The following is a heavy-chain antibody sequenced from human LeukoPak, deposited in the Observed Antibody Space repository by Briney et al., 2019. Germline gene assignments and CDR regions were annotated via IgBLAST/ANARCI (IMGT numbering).Heavy chain of an antibody. J-gene: IGHJ3*02. Sequence: GGSLRLSRAASGFTFSNYAMSWVRQAPGKGLEWVSGISGSGGSTYYADSVKGRFTISRDNSKNTLYLQMNSLRAEDTAVYYCAKDTRIFYYGSGTLIDIWGQGTMVTVSS. CDR1: GFTFSNYA. V-gene: IGHV3-23*01. D-gene: IGHD3-10*01. CDR3: AKDTRIFYYGSGTLIDI. CDR2: ISGSGGST.